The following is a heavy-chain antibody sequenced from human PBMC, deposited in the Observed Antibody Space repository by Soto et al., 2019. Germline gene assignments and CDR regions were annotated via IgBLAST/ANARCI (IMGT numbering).Heavy chain of an antibody. CDR3: VRAAGYSGNGYVYYYGMDV. CDR1: GFTFRNYG. Sequence: QVQLVESGGGVVQPGRSLRLSCAASGFTFRNYGMHWVRQAPAKGLEWVALVWYDGGNKNYVDSVKGRFTISRDNSKNTLYLQMNSLRDEDTAVYYCVRAAGYSGNGYVYYYGMDVWGQGTTVTVSS. V-gene: IGHV3-33*01. CDR2: VWYDGGNK. D-gene: IGHD5-12*01. J-gene: IGHJ6*02.